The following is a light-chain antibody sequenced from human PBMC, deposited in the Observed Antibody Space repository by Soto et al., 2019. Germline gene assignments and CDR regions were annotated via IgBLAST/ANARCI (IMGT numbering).Light chain of an antibody. CDR3: VLYMGSGIWV. Sequence: QAVVTQEASLSVSPGTTVTLTCGFSSGSVSANYYPSWYQQTPGQAPRTLIYNTNTRSSGVPDRFSGSILGNKAALTITGAQADDESDYYCVLYMGSGIWVFGGGTKLTVL. V-gene: IGLV8-61*01. CDR1: SGSVSANYY. CDR2: NTN. J-gene: IGLJ3*02.